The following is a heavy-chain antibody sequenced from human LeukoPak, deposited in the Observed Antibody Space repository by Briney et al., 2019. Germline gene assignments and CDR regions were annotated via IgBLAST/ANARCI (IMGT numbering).Heavy chain of an antibody. Sequence: GGSLRLSCAASGFTFSSHWMHWVRQAPGKGLVWVSRINSDGSSISYADSVKGRFTISRDNAENTLYLQMNSLRAEDTAVYYCARDGGILRFLEWLFYWGQGTLVTVSS. J-gene: IGHJ4*02. CDR2: INSDGSSI. D-gene: IGHD3-3*01. CDR1: GFTFSSHW. CDR3: ARDGGILRFLEWLFY. V-gene: IGHV3-74*01.